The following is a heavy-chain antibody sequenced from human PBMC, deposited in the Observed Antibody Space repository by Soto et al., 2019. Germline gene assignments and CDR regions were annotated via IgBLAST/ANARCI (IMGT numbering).Heavy chain of an antibody. J-gene: IGHJ5*02. V-gene: IGHV3-23*01. Sequence: GSLRLSCTTSGIIFYDYSMSWVRQAPGKGLEWVSGISGSGYSKYYADSVRGRLTISRDNSRNTLSLQMNSLRSDDTAVYYCAVGYSSSWYHESWGQGTLVTVSS. CDR2: ISGSGYSK. CDR1: GIIFYDYS. CDR3: AVGYSSSWYHES. D-gene: IGHD6-13*01.